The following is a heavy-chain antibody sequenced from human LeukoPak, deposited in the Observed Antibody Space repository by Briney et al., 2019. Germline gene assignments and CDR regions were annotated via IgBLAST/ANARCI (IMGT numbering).Heavy chain of an antibody. V-gene: IGHV3-72*01. CDR1: GFTFSDSF. CDR3: ATSSWYRLAY. CDR2: SRNKADSYTA. Sequence: GGSLRLSCAASGFTFSDSFMSWGRRAPGKGLEWVGRSRNKADSYTAEYAASVKGRFTISRDESKNSLYLQISSLETEDAAVYYCATSSWYRLAYWGQGSLVTVSS. J-gene: IGHJ4*02. D-gene: IGHD6-13*01.